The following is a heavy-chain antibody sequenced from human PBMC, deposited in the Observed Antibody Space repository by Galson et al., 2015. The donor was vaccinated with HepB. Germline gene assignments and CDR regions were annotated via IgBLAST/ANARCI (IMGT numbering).Heavy chain of an antibody. CDR1: GFTFSSYA. J-gene: IGHJ4*02. CDR2: ISDSGGRT. Sequence: SLRLSCAASGFTFSSYAMSWVRQAPGKGLEWVSGISDSGGRTYNADFVKGRFTISRDNSKNTLYLQVNSLRAEDTAVYYCAKHTSSWDVDYWGQGTLVTVSS. CDR3: AKHTSSWDVDY. V-gene: IGHV3-23*01. D-gene: IGHD6-13*01.